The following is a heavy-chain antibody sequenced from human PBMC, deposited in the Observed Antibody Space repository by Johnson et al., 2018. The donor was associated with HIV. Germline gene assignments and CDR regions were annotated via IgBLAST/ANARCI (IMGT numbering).Heavy chain of an antibody. Sequence: QEQLVESGGGVVQPGRSLRLSCAASGFTFSSYGMHWVRQAPGKGLEWVAVISYDGSNKYYADSVKGRFTISRDNSKNTLYLQMNSLRAEDTALYYCAKGGNGYGGAFDIWGQGTMVTVSS. J-gene: IGHJ3*02. CDR2: ISYDGSNK. CDR1: GFTFSSYG. V-gene: IGHV3-30*18. CDR3: AKGGNGYGGAFDI. D-gene: IGHD1-1*01.